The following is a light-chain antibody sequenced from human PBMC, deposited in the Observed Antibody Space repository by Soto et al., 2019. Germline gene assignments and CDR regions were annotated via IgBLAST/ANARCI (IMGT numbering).Light chain of an antibody. J-gene: IGKJ4*02. V-gene: IGKV3-20*01. CDR3: QQYGCTAST. CDR1: QRVSCSS. Sequence: VVTQSPGTLSLAPGERATLSCRASQRVSCSSLAWYQQKPGPAPRLLSYGASSRATGIPDRFSGSGSGTDFNLTLSRLEPEDFAVYYRQQYGCTASTFVSGTKMEL. CDR2: GAS.